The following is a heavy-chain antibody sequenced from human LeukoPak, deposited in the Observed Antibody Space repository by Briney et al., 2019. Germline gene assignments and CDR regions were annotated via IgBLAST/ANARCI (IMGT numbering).Heavy chain of an antibody. J-gene: IGHJ4*02. Sequence: GGSLRLSCAASGFTVSSNYMSWVRQAPGKGLEWVSVIYSGGSTYYADSVKGRFTISRDNSKNTLYLQMNSLRAEDTAVYYCEQWLVDNRDYWGQGTLVTVSS. V-gene: IGHV3-53*01. CDR1: GFTVSSNY. CDR3: EQWLVDNRDY. D-gene: IGHD6-19*01. CDR2: IYSGGST.